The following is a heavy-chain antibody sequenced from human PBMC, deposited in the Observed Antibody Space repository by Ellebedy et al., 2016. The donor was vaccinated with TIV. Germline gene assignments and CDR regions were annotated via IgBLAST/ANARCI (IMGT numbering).Heavy chain of an antibody. CDR3: ARHDDYVWGSYRLGFDP. J-gene: IGHJ5*02. D-gene: IGHD3-16*02. CDR1: GFTFSDYY. V-gene: IGHV3-11*03. Sequence: GESLKISXAASGFTFSDYYMSWIRQAPGKGLEWVSYISSSSSYTNYADSVKGRFTISRDNAKNSLYLQMNSLRAEDTAVYYCARHDDYVWGSYRLGFDPWGQGTLVTVSS. CDR2: ISSSSSYT.